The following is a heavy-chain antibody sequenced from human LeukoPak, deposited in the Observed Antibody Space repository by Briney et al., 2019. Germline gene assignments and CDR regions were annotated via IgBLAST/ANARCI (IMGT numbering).Heavy chain of an antibody. Sequence: GGSLRLSCAASGFTFSSYGMHWVRQAPGKGLEWVAIISYDGSNKYYADSVQGRFTISRDNSKNTLYLQMNSLRPEDTAVYYCAKVFPVVAVDYWGQGTLVTVSS. CDR3: AKVFPVVAVDY. J-gene: IGHJ4*02. CDR2: ISYDGSNK. CDR1: GFTFSSYG. V-gene: IGHV3-30*18. D-gene: IGHD2-15*01.